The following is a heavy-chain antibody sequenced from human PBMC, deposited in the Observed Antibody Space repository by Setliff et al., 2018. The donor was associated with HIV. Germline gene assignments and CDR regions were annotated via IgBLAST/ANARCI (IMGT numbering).Heavy chain of an antibody. J-gene: IGHJ6*03. Sequence: ASVKVSCKASGYTFTSYGISWVRQAPGQGLEWMGWISEYNGDTKYAQKLQGRVTMTKDTSTSTAYMELRGLRSDDTAVYYCARDSSFNMDVWGKGTTVTVSS. V-gene: IGHV1-18*01. CDR1: GYTFTSYG. CDR2: ISEYNGDT. CDR3: ARDSSFNMDV.